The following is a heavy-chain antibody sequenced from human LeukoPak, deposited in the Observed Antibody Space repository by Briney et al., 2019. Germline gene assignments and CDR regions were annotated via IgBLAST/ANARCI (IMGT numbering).Heavy chain of an antibody. V-gene: IGHV1-2*02. CDR1: GFTFTAYY. CDR2: INPNSGGT. D-gene: IGHD5-12*01. Sequence: GASVKVSCKASGFTFTAYYMHWVRQAPGQGLEWMGWINPNSGGTNYAQKFQGRVTMTRDTSISTAYMELSRLRSDDTAVYYCAIIVATISYYMDVWGKGTTVTVSS. CDR3: AIIVATISYYMDV. J-gene: IGHJ6*03.